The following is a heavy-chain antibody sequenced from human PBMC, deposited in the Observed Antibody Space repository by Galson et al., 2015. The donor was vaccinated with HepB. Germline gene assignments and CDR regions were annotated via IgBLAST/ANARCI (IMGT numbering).Heavy chain of an antibody. CDR2: IWYDGSNK. D-gene: IGHD4-17*01. Sequence: SLRLSCAASGFTFSSYAMHWVRQAPGKGLEWVAVIWYDGSNKYYADSVKGRFTISRDNSKNTLYLQMNSLRAEDTAVYYCARSGDPRPRVVYYYYGMDVWGQGTTVTVSS. CDR1: GFTFSSYA. J-gene: IGHJ6*02. CDR3: ARSGDPRPRVVYYYYGMDV. V-gene: IGHV3-33*08.